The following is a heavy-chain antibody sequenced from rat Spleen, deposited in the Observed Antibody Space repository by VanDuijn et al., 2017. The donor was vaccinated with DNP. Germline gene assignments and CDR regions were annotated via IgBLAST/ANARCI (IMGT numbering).Heavy chain of an antibody. CDR3: TRMGYYGYKGY. CDR2: INKDGSTI. D-gene: IGHD1-6*01. V-gene: IGHV4-2*01. J-gene: IGHJ2*01. CDR1: GFNFNDYW. Sequence: EVQLVESGGGPVQPGRSLKLSCAASGFNFNDYWMGWVRQAPGKGLEWIGEINKDGSTINYTPSLKYKFTISRDKAQNTLYLQMSTLGSEDTAIYYCTRMGYYGYKGYWGQGVMVTVSS.